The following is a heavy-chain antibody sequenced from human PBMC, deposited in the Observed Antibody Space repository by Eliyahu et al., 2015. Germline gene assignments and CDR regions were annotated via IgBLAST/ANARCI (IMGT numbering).Heavy chain of an antibody. J-gene: IGHJ6*02. Sequence: QVQLQESGPGLVKPSQTLSLTCXVSGGSISSGGYYWSWIRQHPGKGLEWIGYIYNSGSTYYNPSLKSRVTISVDTSKNQFSLKLSSVTAADTAVYYCARDRSSSSWYGMDVWGQGTTVTVSS. CDR3: ARDRSSSSWYGMDV. CDR2: IYNSGST. CDR1: GGSISSGGYY. D-gene: IGHD6-13*01. V-gene: IGHV4-31*03.